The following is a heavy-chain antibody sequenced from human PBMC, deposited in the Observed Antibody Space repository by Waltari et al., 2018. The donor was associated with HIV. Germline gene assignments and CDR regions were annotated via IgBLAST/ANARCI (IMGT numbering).Heavy chain of an antibody. CDR2: IYPDDSDA. J-gene: IGHJ4*02. CDR3: ARQKESRLDD. Sequence: VQLVQSGAEVKQPGESLKISCKASVYIFSDHWIGWVRQPPGKGLEWMGIIYPDDSDARYSTSFQGHIRFSVDRSTSTAYVQWTSVKTSDTAVYYCARQKESRLDDWGQGTQVTVSS. V-gene: IGHV5-51*01. D-gene: IGHD1-1*01. CDR1: VYIFSDHW.